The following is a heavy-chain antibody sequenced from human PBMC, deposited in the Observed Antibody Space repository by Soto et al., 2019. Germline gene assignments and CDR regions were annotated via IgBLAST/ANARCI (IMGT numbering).Heavy chain of an antibody. CDR1: GITVSSHY. J-gene: IGHJ4*02. CDR3: ARQACGDQCHFDY. V-gene: IGHV3-66*04. Sequence: EVQLVESGGGLVQPGGSLRLSCAASGITVSSHYMSWVRQAPGKGLEWVSFIYSGGTTHYADSVKGRFTISTDNSMNTLYLQMNSLRPEDTAMYYCARQACGDQCHFDYWGQGTLVTVSS. D-gene: IGHD2-21*01. CDR2: IYSGGTT.